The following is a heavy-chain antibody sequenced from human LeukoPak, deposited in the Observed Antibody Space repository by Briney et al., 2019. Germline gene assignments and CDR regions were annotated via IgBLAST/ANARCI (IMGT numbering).Heavy chain of an antibody. V-gene: IGHV4-59*01. CDR3: ARGASSFDY. J-gene: IGHJ4*02. CDR2: IYYSGST. Sequence: SETLSLTCTVSGVSISSYYWSWIRQPPWKGLEWIAYIYYSGSTNYNPSLKSRVTISVDTSKNQFSLKLTSVTAADTAVYYCARGASSFDYWGQGTLVTVSS. CDR1: GVSISSYY. D-gene: IGHD2-2*01.